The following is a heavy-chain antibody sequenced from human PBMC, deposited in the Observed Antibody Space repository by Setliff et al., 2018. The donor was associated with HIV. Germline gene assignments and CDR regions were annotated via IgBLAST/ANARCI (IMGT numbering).Heavy chain of an antibody. J-gene: IGHJ5*02. CDR3: ARDRCDSVKCYLYNWFDP. CDR1: GYTFSYA. CDR2: INAGNGNT. V-gene: IGHV1-3*01. D-gene: IGHD3-22*01. Sequence: ASVKVSCKASGYTFSYAMHWVRQAPGQRLEWMGWINAGNGNTKYSQKFQGRVTITRDTSADTVYMELSSLRSEDPAVYYCARDRCDSVKCYLYNWFDPWGQGTLVTVSS.